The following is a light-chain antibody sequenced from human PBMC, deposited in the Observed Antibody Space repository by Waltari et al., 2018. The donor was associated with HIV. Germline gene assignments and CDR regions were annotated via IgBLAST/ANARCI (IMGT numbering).Light chain of an antibody. CDR1: ISNIGTTF. J-gene: IGLJ2*01. V-gene: IGLV1-47*01. CDR2: RNS. Sequence: QSVLTQPPSASETPGQRVTIPCSGSISNIGTTFVYWYQQLPGTAPKVLIYRNSQRPSGVPDRFSGSKSGTSASLAISGLRSEDEADYYCEAWDDRLGGPVFGGGTRLTVL. CDR3: EAWDDRLGGPV.